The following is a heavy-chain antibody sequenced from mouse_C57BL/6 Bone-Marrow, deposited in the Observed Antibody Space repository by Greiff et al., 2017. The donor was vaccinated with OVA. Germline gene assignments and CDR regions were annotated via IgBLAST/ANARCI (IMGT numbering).Heavy chain of an antibody. D-gene: IGHD1-1*01. V-gene: IGHV1-64*01. CDR3: ASPLYGSSYGYVEV. CDR1: GYTFTSYW. CDR2: IHPNSGST. J-gene: IGHJ1*03. Sequence: QVQLQQPGAELVKPGASVKLSCKASGYTFTSYWMHWVKQRPGQGLEWIGMIHPNSGSTNYNEKFKSKATLTVDKSSSTAYMQLSSLTSEDSAVYYCASPLYGSSYGYVEVCGTGNAVTVS.